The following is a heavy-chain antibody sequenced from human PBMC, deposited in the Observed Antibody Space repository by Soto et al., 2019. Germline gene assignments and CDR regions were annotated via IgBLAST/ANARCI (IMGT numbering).Heavy chain of an antibody. D-gene: IGHD3-3*02. J-gene: IGHJ6*02. V-gene: IGHV4-59*02. Sequence: PSETLSLTCSVFGASVNSYYWSWIRQSPGRGLEWIGHIFNSGTIHYNPSLKSRVTMSVDSSKNQVSLKMSSVTAADTAIYYCGRDLLATASARWYFYYGLDVWGQGTAVTVSS. CDR2: IFNSGTI. CDR1: GASVNSYY. CDR3: GRDLLATASARWYFYYGLDV.